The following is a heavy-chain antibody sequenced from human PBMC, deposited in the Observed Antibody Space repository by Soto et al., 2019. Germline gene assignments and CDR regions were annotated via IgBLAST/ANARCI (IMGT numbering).Heavy chain of an antibody. D-gene: IGHD3-10*01. V-gene: IGHV3-23*01. J-gene: IGHJ4*02. CDR1: GFTFSVYA. CDR2: ISGSGDST. CDR3: AKALYGGFTY. Sequence: EVRLLESGGGLVQPGGSLRLSCAASGFTFSVYAMSWVRQAPGKGLEWVSGISGSGDSTHYADSVKGRFTVSRDNSRSVLYLQTNSLGAADTAIYDCAKALYGGFTYWGQGTLVTVSS.